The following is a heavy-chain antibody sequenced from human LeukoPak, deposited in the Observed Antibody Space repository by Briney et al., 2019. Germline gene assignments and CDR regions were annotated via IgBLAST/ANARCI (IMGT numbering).Heavy chain of an antibody. J-gene: IGHJ5*02. CDR1: GFTFSSYA. CDR3: AKDRAGSHPYDTSGLTPSDH. Sequence: GGSLRLSCAASGFTFSSYAMSWVRQAPGKGLEWVSAISGSGGSTYYADSVKGRFTISRDNSKNTLYLQMNSLRAEDTAVYYCAKDRAGSHPYDTSGLTPSDHWGQGTLVTVSS. CDR2: ISGSGGST. V-gene: IGHV3-23*01. D-gene: IGHD3-22*01.